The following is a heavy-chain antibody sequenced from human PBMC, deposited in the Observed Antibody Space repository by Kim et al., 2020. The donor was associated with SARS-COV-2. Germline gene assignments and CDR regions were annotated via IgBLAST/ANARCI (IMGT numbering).Heavy chain of an antibody. V-gene: IGHV6-1*01. D-gene: IGHD3-16*01. J-gene: IGHJ6*02. Sequence: NDYKGSVKSRITINPDTSKNQFSLQLNSVTPEDTAVYYCARWLKSYGLDVWGQGTTVTVSS. CDR3: ARWLKSYGLDV. CDR2: N.